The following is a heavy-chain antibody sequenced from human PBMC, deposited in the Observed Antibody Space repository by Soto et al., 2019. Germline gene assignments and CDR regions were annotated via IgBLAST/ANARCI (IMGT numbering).Heavy chain of an antibody. CDR1: GFTFSSYD. V-gene: IGHV3-13*01. D-gene: IGHD1-26*01. Sequence: GGSLRLSCAASGFTFSSYDMHWVRQATGKGLEWVSAIGTAGDTYYPGSVKGRFTISRENAKNSLYLQMNSLRAGDTAVYYCARGGVVGATRAFDIWGQGTMVTVSS. J-gene: IGHJ3*02. CDR3: ARGGVVGATRAFDI. CDR2: IGTAGDT.